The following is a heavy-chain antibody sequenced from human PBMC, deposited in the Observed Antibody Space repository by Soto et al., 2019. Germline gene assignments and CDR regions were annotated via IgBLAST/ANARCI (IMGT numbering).Heavy chain of an antibody. D-gene: IGHD6-13*01. Sequence: QAQLVQSGAEVKTPGASVKVSCKTSAYAFNTYAINWVRQAPGQGLEWLGSIFPYTGDTHYSQNLQARVTMTADTSTRTAYMEMTTLTSDDAAVYYCGRGGFSSSWRLDFWGRGTLVTVSS. V-gene: IGHV1-18*04. CDR2: IFPYTGDT. CDR3: GRGGFSSSWRLDF. CDR1: AYAFNTYA. J-gene: IGHJ4*02.